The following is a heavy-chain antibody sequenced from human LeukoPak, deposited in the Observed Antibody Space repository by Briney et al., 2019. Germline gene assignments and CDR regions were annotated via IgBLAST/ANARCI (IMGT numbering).Heavy chain of an antibody. CDR1: GGSINSYY. Sequence: WETLSLTCTVSGGSINSYYWSWIRQPPGKGLEWIGYIYYSGSTNYSPSLKSRVIISLDTSKNQFSLKLNSVTAADTAVYYCARALAGPFDYWGQGTLVTVSS. CDR3: ARALAGPFDY. V-gene: IGHV4-59*01. J-gene: IGHJ4*02. D-gene: IGHD6-19*01. CDR2: IYYSGST.